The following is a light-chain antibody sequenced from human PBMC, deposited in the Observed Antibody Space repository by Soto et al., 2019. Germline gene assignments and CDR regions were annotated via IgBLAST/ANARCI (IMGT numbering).Light chain of an antibody. V-gene: IGKV1-39*01. Sequence: DIQMTQSPSSLSASLGDRVTITCRASQSISTYLHWYQQTPGKPPELLIYAASNLQSGVPSRFSGGGSVTDFTLSIRSLQSEDFATYYCQQGYSAPLTIGQATKVDIK. CDR2: AAS. CDR3: QQGYSAPLT. CDR1: QSISTY. J-gene: IGKJ1*01.